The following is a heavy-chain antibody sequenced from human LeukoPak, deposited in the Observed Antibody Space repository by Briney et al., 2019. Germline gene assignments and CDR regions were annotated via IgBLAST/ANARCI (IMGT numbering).Heavy chain of an antibody. CDR2: ISSSGSTI. J-gene: IGHJ6*04. CDR1: GFTSSSYA. V-gene: IGHV3-48*03. D-gene: IGHD3-10*02. Sequence: GGSLRLSCAASGFTSSSYAMGWVRQAPGKGLEWVSYISSSGSTIYYADSVKGRFTISRDNAKNSLYLQMNSLRAEDTAVYYCAELGITMIGGVWGKGTTVTISS. CDR3: AELGITMIGGV.